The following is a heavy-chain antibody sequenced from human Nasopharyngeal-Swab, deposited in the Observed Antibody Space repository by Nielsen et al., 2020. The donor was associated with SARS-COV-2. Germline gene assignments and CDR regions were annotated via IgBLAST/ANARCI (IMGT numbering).Heavy chain of an antibody. V-gene: IGHV1-18*01. D-gene: IGHD3-10*01. CDR3: ARVANYYGSGSYLNWFDP. J-gene: IGHJ5*02. CDR1: GYTFTGYG. CDR2: ISAYNGNT. Sequence: ASVKVSCKASGYTFTGYGISWVRQAPGQGLEWMGWISAYNGNTNYAQKLQGRVTMTTDTSTSTAYMELRSLRSDDTAVYYCARVANYYGSGSYLNWFDPWGQGTLVTVSS.